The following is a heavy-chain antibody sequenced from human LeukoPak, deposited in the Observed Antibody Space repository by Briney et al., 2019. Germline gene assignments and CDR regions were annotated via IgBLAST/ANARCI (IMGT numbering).Heavy chain of an antibody. V-gene: IGHV4-34*01. CDR3: ARHGLLWFGELFGWFDP. CDR2: INHSGST. Sequence: PSETLSLTCAVYGGSFSGYYWSWIRQPPGKGLEWIGEINHSGSTNYNPSLKSRVTISVDTSKNQFSLKLSSVTAADTAVYYCARHGLLWFGELFGWFDPWGQGTLVTVSS. D-gene: IGHD3-10*01. CDR1: GGSFSGYY. J-gene: IGHJ5*02.